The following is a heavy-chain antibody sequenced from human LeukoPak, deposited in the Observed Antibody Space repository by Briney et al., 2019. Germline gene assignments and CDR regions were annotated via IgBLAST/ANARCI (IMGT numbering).Heavy chain of an antibody. D-gene: IGHD4-17*01. CDR2: IYYSGST. CDR1: GGSISSYY. CDR3: ARRNYGDDDHYFDY. Sequence: PSETLSLTCTVSGGSISSYYWSWIRQPPGKGLEWIAYIYYSGSTNYSPSLKSRVTISVDTSRNQFSLKLSSVTAADTAVYYCARRNYGDDDHYFDYRGQGTLVTVSS. J-gene: IGHJ4*02. V-gene: IGHV4-59*08.